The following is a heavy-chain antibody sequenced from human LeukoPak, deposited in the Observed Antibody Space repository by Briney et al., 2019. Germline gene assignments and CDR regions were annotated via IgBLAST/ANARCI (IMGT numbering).Heavy chain of an antibody. J-gene: IGHJ4*02. D-gene: IGHD1-26*01. CDR3: ARGPPYSGSYYIDY. CDR1: GGSFSSGSYY. V-gene: IGHV4-61*01. Sequence: PSETLSLTCTVSGGSFSSGSYYWSWIRQPPGTGLEWIGYIYYSANTNYNPSLKSRVTISVDTSKNQFSLKLSSVTAADTAVYYCARGPPYSGSYYIDYWGQGTLVTVSS. CDR2: IYYSANT.